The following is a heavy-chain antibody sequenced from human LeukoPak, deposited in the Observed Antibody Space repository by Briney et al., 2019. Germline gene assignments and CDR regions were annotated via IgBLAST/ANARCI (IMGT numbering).Heavy chain of an antibody. V-gene: IGHV4-59*01. CDR1: GGSISSYY. Sequence: SETLSLTCTVSGGSISSYYWSWIRQPPGKGLEWIGYIYYSGSTNYNPSLKSRVTISVDTSKNQFSLKLRSVTAADTAVYYCARARRIAAADYWGQGTLVTVSS. D-gene: IGHD6-13*01. CDR2: IYYSGST. CDR3: ARARRIAAADY. J-gene: IGHJ4*02.